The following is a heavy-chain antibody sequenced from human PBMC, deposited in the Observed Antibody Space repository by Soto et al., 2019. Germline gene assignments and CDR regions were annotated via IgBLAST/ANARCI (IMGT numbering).Heavy chain of an antibody. CDR1: GFALSSFW. D-gene: IGHD3-22*01. J-gene: IGHJ4*02. CDR2: IKGDGSGQ. Sequence: EVQLVESGGDLVQPGGSLRLSCVASGFALSSFWMTWVRQAPGKGLEWVAKIKGDGSGQNYVDSVRGRFTISRDNAKNSVYLQMNSRRGDDTVVYYCTRNQVKADYWGQGTLVTVSS. CDR3: TRNQVKADY. V-gene: IGHV3-7*01.